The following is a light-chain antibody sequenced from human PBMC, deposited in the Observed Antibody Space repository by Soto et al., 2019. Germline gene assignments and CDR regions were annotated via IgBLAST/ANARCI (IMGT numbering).Light chain of an antibody. V-gene: IGLV2-8*01. J-gene: IGLJ3*02. CDR3: CSYPGSNNIV. CDR1: SSDVGGYNS. Sequence: QSALTQPPSASGSPGQSVTISCIGTSSDVGGYNSVSWYQQHPGKAPKLLIYEVTERPSGVPDRFSGSKSGNPASMTVSALQVDDYADYYCCSYPGSNNIVFGVGTKVTVL. CDR2: EVT.